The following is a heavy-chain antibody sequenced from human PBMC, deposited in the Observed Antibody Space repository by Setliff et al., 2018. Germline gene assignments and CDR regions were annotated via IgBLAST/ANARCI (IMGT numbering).Heavy chain of an antibody. D-gene: IGHD5-12*01. V-gene: IGHV4-61*02. CDR1: GGSISSGSYY. CDR3: ARDLYGGYYFDY. CDR2: IYTSGST. J-gene: IGHJ4*02. Sequence: SETLSLTCTVSGGSISSGSYYWSWIRQPAGKGLEWIGRIYTSGSTNYNPSLKSRVTISVDTSKNQFSLKLSSVTAADTAVYYCARDLYGGYYFDYWGQGTLVTVPQ.